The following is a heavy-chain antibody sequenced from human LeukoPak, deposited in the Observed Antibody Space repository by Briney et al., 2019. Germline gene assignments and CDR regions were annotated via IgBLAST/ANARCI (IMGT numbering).Heavy chain of an antibody. CDR3: ARGAPGGSYFDY. D-gene: IGHD1-26*01. J-gene: IGHJ4*02. CDR2: INNDGSST. Sequence: GGSLRLSCAVSGVTFSTYWMHWVRQAPGKGVVWVSRINNDGSSTIYAASVKGRFTISRDNAKNTLYLQMNSLRDEDTAVYYCARGAPGGSYFDYWGQGTLVTVSS. V-gene: IGHV3-74*01. CDR1: GVTFSTYW.